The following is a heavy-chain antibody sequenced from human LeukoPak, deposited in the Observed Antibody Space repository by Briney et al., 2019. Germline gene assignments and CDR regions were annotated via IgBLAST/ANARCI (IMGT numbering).Heavy chain of an antibody. CDR2: IFYSGST. CDR1: GGSISSSSYY. CDR3: ARRWYYYGMDV. D-gene: IGHD5-24*01. J-gene: IGHJ6*02. Sequence: PSETLSLACTVSGGSISSSSYYWGWIRQPPGKGLEWIGSIFYSGSTYYNPSLKSRVTISVDTSKNQFSLKLSSVTAADTAVYYCARRWYYYGMDVWGQGTTVTVSS. V-gene: IGHV4-39*01.